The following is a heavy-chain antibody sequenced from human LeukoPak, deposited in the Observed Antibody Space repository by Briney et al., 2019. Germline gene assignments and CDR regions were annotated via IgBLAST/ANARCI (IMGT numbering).Heavy chain of an antibody. J-gene: IGHJ6*02. Sequence: ASVKVSCKASGYTFTSYGISWVRQAPGQGLEWMGWISAYNGNTNYAQKLQGRVTMTTGTSTSTAYMELRSLRSDDTAVYYCASGGAVAGDYYYGMDVWGQGTTVTVSS. D-gene: IGHD6-19*01. CDR3: ASGGAVAGDYYYGMDV. CDR2: ISAYNGNT. CDR1: GYTFTSYG. V-gene: IGHV1-18*01.